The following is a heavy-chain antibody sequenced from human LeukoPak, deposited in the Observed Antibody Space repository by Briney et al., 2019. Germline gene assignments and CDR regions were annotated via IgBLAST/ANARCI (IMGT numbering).Heavy chain of an antibody. Sequence: ASVKVSCKASGYTFTSYGLSWVRQAPGQGLEWMGWISTYNDNTHYAQKFQGRVTMTTDTSTNTAYMELRSLRSDDTAVYYCARTNWNDVDWFDPWGQGTLVTVSS. V-gene: IGHV1-18*01. CDR3: ARTNWNDVDWFDP. J-gene: IGHJ5*02. CDR1: GYTFTSYG. D-gene: IGHD1-20*01. CDR2: ISTYNDNT.